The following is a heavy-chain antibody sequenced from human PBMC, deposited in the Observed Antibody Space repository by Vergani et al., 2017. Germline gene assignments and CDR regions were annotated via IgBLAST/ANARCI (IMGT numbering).Heavy chain of an antibody. CDR2: IYTSGST. D-gene: IGHD5-18*01. CDR3: ARDGGGYSYGLTYYFDY. J-gene: IGHJ4*02. CDR1: GYSISSGSYY. V-gene: IGHV4-61*02. Sequence: QVQLQESGPGLVKPSETLSLTCAVSGYSISSGSYYWSWIRQPAGKGLEWIGRIYTSGSTNYNPSLKSRVTISVDTSKNQFSLKLSSVTAADTAVYYCARDGGGYSYGLTYYFDYWGQGTLVTVSS.